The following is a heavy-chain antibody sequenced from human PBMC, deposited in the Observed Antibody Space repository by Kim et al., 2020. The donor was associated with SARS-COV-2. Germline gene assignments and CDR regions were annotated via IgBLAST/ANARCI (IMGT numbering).Heavy chain of an antibody. CDR3: AKEGTYDILTGHFSYYYGMDV. V-gene: IGHV3-23*01. CDR2: ISGSGGST. Sequence: GGSLRLSCAASGFTFSSYAMSWVRQAPGKGLEWVSAISGSGGSTYYADSVKGRFTISRDNSKNPLYLQMNSLRAEDTAVYYCAKEGTYDILTGHFSYYYGMDVWGQGTTVTVSS. CDR1: GFTFSSYA. D-gene: IGHD3-9*01. J-gene: IGHJ6*02.